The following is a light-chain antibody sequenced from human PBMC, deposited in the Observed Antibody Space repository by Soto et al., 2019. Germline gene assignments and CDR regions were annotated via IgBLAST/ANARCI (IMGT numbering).Light chain of an antibody. V-gene: IGKV1-39*01. Sequence: DIQMTQSPSSLSASVGDRVTITCRASQSISVYLNWYQQKPGKAPNLLIYAASSLQSGVPSRFSGSGSGTDFTLTISSLQPEDFATYYCQQSYSNYRTFGQGTKVEIK. CDR1: QSISVY. CDR2: AAS. CDR3: QQSYSNYRT. J-gene: IGKJ1*01.